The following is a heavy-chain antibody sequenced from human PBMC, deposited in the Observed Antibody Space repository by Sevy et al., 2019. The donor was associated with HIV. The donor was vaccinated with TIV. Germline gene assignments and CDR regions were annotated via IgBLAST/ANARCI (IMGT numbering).Heavy chain of an antibody. V-gene: IGHV3-30*18. J-gene: IGHJ4*01. Sequence: GSLRLSCAASGFTFSNYGIHWVRQAPGKGLEWLAFISFDGSDKYYADSVKGRFTISREDSKNTLYLHLNSLRVEDTAVYYCAKTRYHYHISGFFGGTFVPDYWGHGTLVTVSS. CDR1: GFTFSNYG. D-gene: IGHD3-22*01. CDR3: AKTRYHYHISGFFGGTFVPDY. CDR2: ISFDGSDK.